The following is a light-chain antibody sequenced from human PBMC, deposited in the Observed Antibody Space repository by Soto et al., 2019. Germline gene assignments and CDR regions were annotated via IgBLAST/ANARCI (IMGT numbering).Light chain of an antibody. J-gene: IGKJ1*01. CDR3: QQYNNWPPWT. CDR1: QSVSSN. CDR2: GAS. V-gene: IGKV3-15*01. Sequence: EIVMTQSPATLSVSPGERATLSCRSSQSVSSNLAWYQQKPGQAPRLLIYGASTSATGIPARFSGSGSGTEFTLTISSLQYEDFSVDFCQQYNNWPPWTFGQGTKVEIK.